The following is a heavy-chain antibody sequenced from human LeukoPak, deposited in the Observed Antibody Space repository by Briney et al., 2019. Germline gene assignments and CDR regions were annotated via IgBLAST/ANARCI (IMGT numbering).Heavy chain of an antibody. Sequence: VASVKVSCKASGYTFTSYGISWVRQAPGQGLEWMGWIRVHNGDTNYAQKLQGRVTMTTDTSTSTAYMELRSLRSDDTAVYYCATGYCSSTNCRIDYWGQGTLVSVSS. V-gene: IGHV1-18*01. D-gene: IGHD2-2*03. J-gene: IGHJ4*02. CDR3: ATGYCSSTNCRIDY. CDR2: IRVHNGDT. CDR1: GYTFTSYG.